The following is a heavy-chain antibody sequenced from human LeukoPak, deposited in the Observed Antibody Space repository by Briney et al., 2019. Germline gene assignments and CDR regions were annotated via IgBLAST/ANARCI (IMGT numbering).Heavy chain of an antibody. CDR1: GFTFNSYA. CDR2: ISDSGGST. Sequence: GGSLRLSCAASGFTFNSYAMSWVRQAPGKGLEWVSGISDSGGSTYYADSVKGRFTISRDNAKNSLYLQMNSLRDEDTAVYYCARDHPIVVVPAVFDYWGQGTLVTVSS. D-gene: IGHD2-2*01. V-gene: IGHV3-23*01. J-gene: IGHJ4*02. CDR3: ARDHPIVVVPAVFDY.